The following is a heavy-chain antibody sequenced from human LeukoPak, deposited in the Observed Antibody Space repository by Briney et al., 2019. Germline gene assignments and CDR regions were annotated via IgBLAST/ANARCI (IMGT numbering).Heavy chain of an antibody. V-gene: IGHV3-11*01. J-gene: IGHJ4*02. CDR3: VRWSPSTVTYDY. Sequence: GGSLRLSCAASRFTFNDYHMSWIRQAPGKGLEWIAYVSSSGIIKYYPDSVKGRFTISRDNAKNSLSLQMNSLTAEDTAVYYCVRWSPSTVTYDYWGQGTLVTVSS. D-gene: IGHD4-17*01. CDR2: VSSSGIIK. CDR1: RFTFNDYH.